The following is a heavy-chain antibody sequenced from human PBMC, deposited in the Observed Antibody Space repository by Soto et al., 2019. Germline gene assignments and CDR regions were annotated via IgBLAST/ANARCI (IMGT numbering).Heavy chain of an antibody. CDR3: AKEPLPDDWYGQPLGY. D-gene: IGHD3-9*01. V-gene: IGHV3-30*18. CDR1: GFTFSSYG. CDR2: ISYDGSNK. J-gene: IGHJ4*02. Sequence: QVQLVESGGGVVQPGRSLRLSCAASGFTFSSYGRHWVRQAPGKGLEWVAVISYDGSNKYYADSVKGRFTISRDNSKNTLYLQMNSLRAEDTAVYYCAKEPLPDDWYGQPLGYWGQGTLVTVSS.